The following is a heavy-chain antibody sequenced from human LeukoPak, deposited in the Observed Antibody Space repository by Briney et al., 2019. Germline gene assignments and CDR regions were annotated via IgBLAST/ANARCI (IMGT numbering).Heavy chain of an antibody. J-gene: IGHJ4*02. V-gene: IGHV1-2*02. CDR2: INPNSGGT. CDR1: GYTFTGYY. CDR3: ARDQGGNYLIDY. D-gene: IGHD4-23*01. Sequence: ASVKVSCKASGYTFTGYYMHWVRQAPGQGLEWMGWINPNSGGTNYAQKFQGRVTMTRDTSISTAYMELSRQRSDDTAVYYCARDQGGNYLIDYWGQGTLVTVSS.